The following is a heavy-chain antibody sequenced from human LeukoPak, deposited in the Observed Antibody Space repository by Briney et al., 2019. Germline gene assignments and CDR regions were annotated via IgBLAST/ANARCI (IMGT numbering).Heavy chain of an antibody. J-gene: IGHJ4*02. CDR2: LYNAGST. CDR1: GFTVSNKY. V-gene: IGHV3-66*01. Sequence: GGSLRLSCVASGFTVSNKYMSWVRQAPGKGLEWVSVLYNAGSTYYADSVKGRFTISRDNSKNTLYLQMNSLRAEDTAVYYCARDRSGFGDYWGQGTLVTVSS. D-gene: IGHD3-3*01. CDR3: ARDRSGFGDY.